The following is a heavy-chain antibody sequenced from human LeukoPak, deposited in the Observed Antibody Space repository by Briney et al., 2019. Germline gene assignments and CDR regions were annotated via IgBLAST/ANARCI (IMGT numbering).Heavy chain of an antibody. V-gene: IGHV4-34*08. J-gene: IGHJ4*02. Sequence: LRLSSAASGFTFSDYYMSWIRQAPGKGLEWVGEITYRGSGNYNPSLKGRATISINVSQRQFSLSLRSVTAADTATYYCGVYGGDWRFDFWGQGTPITVSS. CDR2: ITYRGSG. CDR3: GVYGGDWRFDF. D-gene: IGHD2-21*02. CDR1: GFTFSDYY.